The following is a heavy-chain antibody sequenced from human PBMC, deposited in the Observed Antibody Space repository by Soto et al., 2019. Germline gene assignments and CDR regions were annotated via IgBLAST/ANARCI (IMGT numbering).Heavy chain of an antibody. CDR2: IDWDDDK. CDR1: GFSLSTSGMC. J-gene: IGHJ4*02. V-gene: IGHV2-70*01. CDR3: ARNPGTSSLYFDY. D-gene: IGHD6-6*01. Sequence: SGPTLVNPTQTLTLTCTFSGFSLSTSGMCVSWIRQPPGKALEWLALIDWDDDKYYSTSLNTRLTISKDTSKNQVVLTMTNMEPMDTATYYCARNPGTSSLYFDYWGQGTLVTVYS.